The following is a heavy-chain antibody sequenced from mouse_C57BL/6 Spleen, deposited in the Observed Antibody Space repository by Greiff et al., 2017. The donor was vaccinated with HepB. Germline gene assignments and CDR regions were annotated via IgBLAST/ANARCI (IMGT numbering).Heavy chain of an antibody. CDR2: IYPGSGST. J-gene: IGHJ4*01. V-gene: IGHV1-55*01. CDR1: GYTFTSYW. CDR3: SIYDGYGAMDY. D-gene: IGHD2-3*01. Sequence: QVQLQQSGAELVKPGASVKMSCKASGYTFTSYWITWVKQRPGQGLEWIGDIYPGSGSTNYNEKFKSKATLTVDTSSSTAYMQLSSLTSGDSAVYYCSIYDGYGAMDYWGQGTSVTVSS.